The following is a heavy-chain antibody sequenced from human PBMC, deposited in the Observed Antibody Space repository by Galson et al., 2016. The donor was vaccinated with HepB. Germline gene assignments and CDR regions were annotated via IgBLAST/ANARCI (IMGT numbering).Heavy chain of an antibody. CDR2: IYPGASDT. CDR3: ARRDNSFDV. Sequence: QSGAEEKKPGESLKISCQGFGYSFSNYWIAWVRQMPGKGLDWMGLIYPGASDTSYSPSFQGQVTFSADKSINTAYLQLSSLKASDTAMYYCARRDNSFDVWGQGTMVTVSS. V-gene: IGHV5-51*01. J-gene: IGHJ3*01. D-gene: IGHD1-1*01. CDR1: GYSFSNYW.